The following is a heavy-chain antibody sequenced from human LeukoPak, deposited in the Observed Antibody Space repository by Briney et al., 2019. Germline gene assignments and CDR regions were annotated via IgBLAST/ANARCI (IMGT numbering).Heavy chain of an antibody. J-gene: IGHJ5*02. V-gene: IGHV4-30-4*01. CDR3: ARSGQRSMRFGET. Sequence: SETLSLTCAVSGVSVGNPYNYWTWIRQPPGKALEWVGFISPNGDTDYSPSLEGRVTISVDTSKNQFSLKLSSVTAADTAVYYCARSGQRSMRFGETWGQGTLVTVSS. D-gene: IGHD3-10*01. CDR1: GVSVGNPYNY. CDR2: ISPNGDT.